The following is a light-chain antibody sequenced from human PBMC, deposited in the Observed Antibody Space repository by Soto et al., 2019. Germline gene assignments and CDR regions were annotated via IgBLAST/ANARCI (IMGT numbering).Light chain of an antibody. CDR3: QHYGYSQWT. V-gene: IGKV3-11*01. CDR1: QSITSY. J-gene: IGKJ1*01. CDR2: DAV. Sequence: EIVLTQSPAYLSLTPGERVTLSGRASQSITSYLAWYQKKPGQTPRLLIYDAVNRATGIPDRFSGSGSGADFTLTINRLEPEDSAVYFCQHYGYSQWTFGQGTKVDIK.